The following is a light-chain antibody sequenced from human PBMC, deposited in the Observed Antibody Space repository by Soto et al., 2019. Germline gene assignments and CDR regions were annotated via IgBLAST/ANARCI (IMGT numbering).Light chain of an antibody. CDR1: QSISIY. CDR2: TAS. CDR3: QQSFSSPRS. V-gene: IGKV1-39*01. Sequence: DIQMTQSPSSLSASVGDRVTISCRASQSISIYLNWFQQKPGKAPKLLIFTASSLQTGVPSRFSGSGSGTDFTLTISSLHPEDFATYCCQQSFSSPRSFGEGTKLEIK. J-gene: IGKJ2*01.